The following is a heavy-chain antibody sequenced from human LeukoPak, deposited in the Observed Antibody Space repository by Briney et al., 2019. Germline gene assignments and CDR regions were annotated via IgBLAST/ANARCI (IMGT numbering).Heavy chain of an antibody. V-gene: IGHV1-69*13. J-gene: IGHJ3*01. Sequence: ASVKVSCKASGGTFSSYAISWVRQAPGQGLEWMGGIIPIFGTANYAQKFQGRVTITADESTSTAYMELSSLRSEDTAVYYCARRPFGYYYDSSEVWGQGTMVTVSS. CDR2: IIPIFGTA. CDR3: ARRPFGYYYDSSEV. D-gene: IGHD3-22*01. CDR1: GGTFSSYA.